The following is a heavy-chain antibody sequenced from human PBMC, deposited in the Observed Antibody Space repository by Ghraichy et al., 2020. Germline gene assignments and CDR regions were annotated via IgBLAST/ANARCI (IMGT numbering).Heavy chain of an antibody. CDR3: ARGQDHSSSWSGFDY. D-gene: IGHD6-13*01. CDR2: INHSGST. V-gene: IGHV4-34*01. Sequence: SQTLSLTCAVYGGSFSGYYWSWIRQPPGRGLEWIGEINHSGSTNYNPSLKSRVTISVDTSKNQFSLKLSSVTAADTAVYYCARGQDHSSSWSGFDYWGQGTLVTVSS. J-gene: IGHJ4*02. CDR1: GGSFSGYY.